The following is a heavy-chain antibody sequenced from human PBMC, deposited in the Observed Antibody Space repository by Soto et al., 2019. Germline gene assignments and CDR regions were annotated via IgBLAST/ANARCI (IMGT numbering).Heavy chain of an antibody. V-gene: IGHV4-39*01. Sequence: QLQLQESGPGLVKPSETLSLTCTVSGVSISNSSYYWGWIRRPPGKGLEWIGPIYYSGITYYNPALKSRVTISVDTSTNQFSLKLTSVTAADTAVYYCARHGSNWGQGTLVTVSS. CDR2: IYYSGIT. J-gene: IGHJ4*02. CDR1: GVSISNSSYY. CDR3: ARHGSN.